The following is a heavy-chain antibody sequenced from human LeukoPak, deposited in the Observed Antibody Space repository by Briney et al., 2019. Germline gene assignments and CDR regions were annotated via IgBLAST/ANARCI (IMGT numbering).Heavy chain of an antibody. D-gene: IGHD3-10*01. V-gene: IGHV3-23*01. Sequence: GGSLRIFCAASGFTFSSYAMSWVRQAPGKGLEWVSAISGSGGSTYYADSVKGRFTISRENSKNTLYLQMNSLRAEDTAVYYCASFGGPRFDYWGQGTLVTVSS. CDR2: ISGSGGST. CDR3: ASFGGPRFDY. J-gene: IGHJ4*02. CDR1: GFTFSSYA.